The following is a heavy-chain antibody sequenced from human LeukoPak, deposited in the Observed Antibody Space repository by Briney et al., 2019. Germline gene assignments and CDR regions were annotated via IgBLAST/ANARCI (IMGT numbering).Heavy chain of an antibody. Sequence: GGSLRLSCAASGFTFSSYSMNWVRQAPGKGLEWVSSISSSSSYIYHADSVKGRFTISRDNAKNSLYLQMNSLRAEDTTVYYCASLPTDRDYWGQGTLVTVSS. CDR2: ISSSSSYI. CDR3: ASLPTDRDY. V-gene: IGHV3-21*01. CDR1: GFTFSSYS. J-gene: IGHJ4*02.